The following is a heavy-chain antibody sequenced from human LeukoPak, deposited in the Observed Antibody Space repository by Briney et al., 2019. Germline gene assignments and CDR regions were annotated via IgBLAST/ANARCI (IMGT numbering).Heavy chain of an antibody. Sequence: ASVKVSCKASGYTFTSYGISWVRQAPGQGLEWMGWISVYNANTNYAQKFQGRVTMTTDTSTTTAYMELRSLRSDDTAVYYCARGMDYGDYVEYFHHWGQGTRVTVSS. CDR2: ISVYNANT. J-gene: IGHJ1*01. V-gene: IGHV1-18*04. CDR3: ARGMDYGDYVEYFHH. CDR1: GYTFTSYG. D-gene: IGHD4-17*01.